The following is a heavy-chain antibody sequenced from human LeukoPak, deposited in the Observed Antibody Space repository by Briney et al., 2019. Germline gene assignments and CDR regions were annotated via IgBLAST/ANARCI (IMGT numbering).Heavy chain of an antibody. D-gene: IGHD1-26*01. CDR1: GGSFSCYY. Sequence: SETLSLTCAVYGGSFSCYYWSWIRQPPGKGLEWIGEINHSGSTNYNPSLKSRVTISVDTSKNQFSLKLSSVTAADTAVYYCARGLVGSYYYYYYMDVWGKGTTVTVSS. CDR2: INHSGST. V-gene: IGHV4-34*01. CDR3: ARGLVGSYYYYYYMDV. J-gene: IGHJ6*03.